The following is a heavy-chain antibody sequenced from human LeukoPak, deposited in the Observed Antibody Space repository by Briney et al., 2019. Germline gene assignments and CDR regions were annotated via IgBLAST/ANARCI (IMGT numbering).Heavy chain of an antibody. CDR2: IYYSGST. V-gene: IGHV4-39*07. CDR3: ARVSLRIDDSSGWTHDY. D-gene: IGHD3-22*01. Sequence: SETLSLTCTVSGGSISSSSYYWGWIRQPPGKGLEWIGSIYYSGSTYYNPSLKSRVTISVDTSKNQFSLKLSSVTAADTAVYYCARVSLRIDDSSGWTHDYWGQGTLVTVSS. CDR1: GGSISSSSYY. J-gene: IGHJ4*02.